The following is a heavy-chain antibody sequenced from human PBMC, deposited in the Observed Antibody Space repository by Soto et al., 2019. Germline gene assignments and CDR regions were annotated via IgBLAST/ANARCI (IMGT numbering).Heavy chain of an antibody. D-gene: IGHD5-12*01. CDR3: AHRSGYVRAFDI. Sequence: QITLKESGPPLVKPTQTLMLTCTISGFSLSRSGVGVGWIRQPPGKAPEWLALIYWDDDKRYSPSLNRRLTITKDTSKDQVVLTMTNVDPVDTATYYCAHRSGYVRAFDIWGQGTMVTVSS. J-gene: IGHJ3*02. V-gene: IGHV2-5*02. CDR2: IYWDDDK. CDR1: GFSLSRSGVG.